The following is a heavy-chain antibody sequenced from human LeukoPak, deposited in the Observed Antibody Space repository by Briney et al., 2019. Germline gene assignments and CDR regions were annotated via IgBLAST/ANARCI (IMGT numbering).Heavy chain of an antibody. D-gene: IGHD3-3*01. J-gene: IGHJ4*02. V-gene: IGHV3-48*02. CDR1: GXXXXXYX. CDR2: XXSGSGTI. Sequence: GSLRLSCAGTGXXXXXYXMXWXRXVPXXXXXXXXXXXSGSGTIYYADSVKGRFTVSRDNAKNSLYLQMSSLRDEDTAVYYCARAFAWALRVAPYTDYWGQGTLVIVSS. CDR3: ARAFAWALRVAPYTDY.